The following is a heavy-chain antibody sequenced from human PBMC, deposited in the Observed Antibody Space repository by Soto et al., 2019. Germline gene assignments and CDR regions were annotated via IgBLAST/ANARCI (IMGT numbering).Heavy chain of an antibody. CDR3: ARDQWPGYSSSWYLMRNYYGMDV. CDR1: GYTFTSYD. Sequence: ASVKVSCKASGYTFTSYDINWVRQATGQGLEWMGWMNPNSGNTGYAQKSQGRVTMTRNTSISTAYMELSSLRSEDTAVYYCARDQWPGYSSSWYLMRNYYGMDVWGQGTTVTVSS. V-gene: IGHV1-8*01. D-gene: IGHD6-13*01. CDR2: MNPNSGNT. J-gene: IGHJ6*02.